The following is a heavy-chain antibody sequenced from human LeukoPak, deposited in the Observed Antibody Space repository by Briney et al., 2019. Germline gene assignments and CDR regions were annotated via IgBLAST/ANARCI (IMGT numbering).Heavy chain of an antibody. Sequence: GGSLRLSCAASGFTFSSYAMSWVRQAPGKGLEWVSAISGSGGSTYYADSVKGRFTISRDNSKNTLYLHMNGLRAEDTAMYYCARGRTHDSGWYYFDYWGQGTPVTVSS. J-gene: IGHJ4*02. CDR1: GFTFSSYA. CDR3: ARGRTHDSGWYYFDY. V-gene: IGHV3-23*01. D-gene: IGHD6-19*01. CDR2: ISGSGGST.